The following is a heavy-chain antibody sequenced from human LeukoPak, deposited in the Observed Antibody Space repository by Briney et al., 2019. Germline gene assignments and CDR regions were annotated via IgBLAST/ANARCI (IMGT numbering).Heavy chain of an antibody. CDR1: GFTFSSYW. V-gene: IGHV3-7*01. CDR2: TKQDGSEK. J-gene: IGHJ4*02. CDR3: ARDGTPFDF. Sequence: GGSLRLSCAASGFTFSSYWMSWVRQAPGKGLEWVANTKQDGSEKYYVDSVKGRFTISRDNARKSLFLQMDSLRADDTAVYYCARDGTPFDFWGQGTLVTVSS.